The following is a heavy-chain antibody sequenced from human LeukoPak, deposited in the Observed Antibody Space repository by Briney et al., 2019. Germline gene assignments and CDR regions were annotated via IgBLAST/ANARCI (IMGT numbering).Heavy chain of an antibody. CDR3: ARVGGTNYYYYGMDV. V-gene: IGHV4-59*01. CDR2: IYYSGST. CDR1: GVSISSYY. J-gene: IGHJ6*02. D-gene: IGHD1-1*01. Sequence: SEALSLTCTVSGVSISSYYWSWIRQPPGKGLEWIGYIYYSGSTNYNPSLKSRVTISVDTSKNQFSLKLSSVTAADTAVYYCARVGGTNYYYYGMDVWGQGTTVTVSS.